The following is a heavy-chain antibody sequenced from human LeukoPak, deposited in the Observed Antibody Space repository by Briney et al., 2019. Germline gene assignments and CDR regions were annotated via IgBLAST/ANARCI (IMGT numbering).Heavy chain of an antibody. CDR3: ARGRPHGNDY. D-gene: IGHD4-23*01. Sequence: GGSLRLSCAASGFTFSSYWMNWVRQAPGKGLVWVSRIASDGSSTTYADSVKGRFSISRDNAKNTLYLQMNSLRVEGTAVFYCARGRPHGNDYWGQGTLVTVSS. CDR2: IASDGSST. CDR1: GFTFSSYW. J-gene: IGHJ4*02. V-gene: IGHV3-74*01.